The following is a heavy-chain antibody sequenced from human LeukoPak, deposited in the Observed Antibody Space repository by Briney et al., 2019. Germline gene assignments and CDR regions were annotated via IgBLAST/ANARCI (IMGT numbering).Heavy chain of an antibody. J-gene: IGHJ4*02. CDR1: GGSISGSSYY. Sequence: PSETLSLTCTVSGGSISGSSYYWGWIRQPPGKGLEWIGSIYYSGSTYYNPSLKSRVTISVDTSKNQFSLKLSSVTAADTAVYYCARVTSGYYNYFDYWGQGTLVTVSS. V-gene: IGHV4-39*07. D-gene: IGHD3-22*01. CDR2: IYYSGST. CDR3: ARVTSGYYNYFDY.